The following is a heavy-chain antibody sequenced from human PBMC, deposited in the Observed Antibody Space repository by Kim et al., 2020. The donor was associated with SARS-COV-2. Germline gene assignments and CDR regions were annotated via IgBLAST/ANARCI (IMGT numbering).Heavy chain of an antibody. CDR3: ARGAYSSGWYVAFDN. J-gene: IGHJ4*02. CDR1: GYTFTNYA. CDR2: INAGNGNT. D-gene: IGHD6-19*01. Sequence: ASVKVSCKASGYTFTNYAMHWVRQAPGQRLEWMGWINAGNGNTKYSQIFQGRVTISRDTSANTAYMELSSLRSEDTAVYYCARGAYSSGWYVAFDNWGQGTLVTVSS. V-gene: IGHV1-3*01.